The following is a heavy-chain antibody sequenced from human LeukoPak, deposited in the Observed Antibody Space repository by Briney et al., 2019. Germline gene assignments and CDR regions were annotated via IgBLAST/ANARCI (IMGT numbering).Heavy chain of an antibody. CDR2: ISYDGSNK. V-gene: IGHV3-30*18. J-gene: IGHJ4*02. CDR3: AKDSSGWPFDY. Sequence: GGSLRLSCAASGFTFSSYGMHWVRQAPGKGLEGVAVISYDGSNKYYADSVKGRFTISRDNSKNTLYLQMNSLRAEDTAVYYCAKDSSGWPFDYWGQGTLVTVSS. CDR1: GFTFSSYG. D-gene: IGHD6-19*01.